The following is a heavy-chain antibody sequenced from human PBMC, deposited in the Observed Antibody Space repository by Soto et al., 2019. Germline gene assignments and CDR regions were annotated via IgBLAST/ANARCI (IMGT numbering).Heavy chain of an antibody. Sequence: SETLSLTCPVCGGSISSYYWSWIRQPPGKGLEWIGYIYYSGSTNYNPSLKSRVTISVDTSKNQFSLKMSSVTAADTAAYYCAYFDWLPYWGQGTLVTVS. D-gene: IGHD3-9*01. V-gene: IGHV4-59*08. CDR3: AYFDWLPY. J-gene: IGHJ4*02. CDR1: GGSISSYY. CDR2: IYYSGST.